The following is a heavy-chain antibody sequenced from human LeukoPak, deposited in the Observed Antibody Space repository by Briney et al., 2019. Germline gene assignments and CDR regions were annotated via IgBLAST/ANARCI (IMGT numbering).Heavy chain of an antibody. CDR3: ARVRESGYSALFPLDY. CDR1: GYTFTSYY. D-gene: IGHD5-12*01. V-gene: IGHV1-46*01. J-gene: IGHJ4*02. Sequence: GASVKVSCKASGYTFTSYYMHWVRQAPGQGLEWMGIINPSGGSTSYAQKFQGRVTMTRDTSTSTVYMELSSLRSEDTAVYYCARVRESGYSALFPLDYWGQGTLVTVSS. CDR2: INPSGGST.